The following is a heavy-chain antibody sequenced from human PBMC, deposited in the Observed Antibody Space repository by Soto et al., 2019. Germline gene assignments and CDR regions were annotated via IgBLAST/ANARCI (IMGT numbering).Heavy chain of an antibody. Sequence: PSETLSLTCTVSGGSITSYYWSWIRQPPGKGLEWIGYINYSGSANYNPSLKSRVTISVDTSMNQFSLKLTSVTAADTAVYYCARARGRGFAPWGQGTLVTVSS. J-gene: IGHJ5*02. D-gene: IGHD3-10*01. CDR2: INYSGSA. CDR1: GGSITSYY. CDR3: ARARGRGFAP. V-gene: IGHV4-59*01.